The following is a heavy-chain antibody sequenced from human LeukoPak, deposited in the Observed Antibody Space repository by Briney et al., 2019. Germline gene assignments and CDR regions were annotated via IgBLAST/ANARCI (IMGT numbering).Heavy chain of an antibody. Sequence: SETLSLTCTVSGASISSYYWSWIRQPAGKGLEWIGRIYSSRSIYNPSLKSRVTISVDTSKNQFSLKLSSVTAADTAVYYCARASGSYTRLRTYYMDVWGKGTTVTISS. V-gene: IGHV4-4*07. D-gene: IGHD1-26*01. J-gene: IGHJ6*03. CDR1: GASISSYY. CDR2: IYSSRS. CDR3: ARASGSYTRLRTYYMDV.